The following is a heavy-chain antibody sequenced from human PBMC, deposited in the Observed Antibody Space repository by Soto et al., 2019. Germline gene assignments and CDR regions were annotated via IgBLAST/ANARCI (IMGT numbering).Heavy chain of an antibody. Sequence: EVKLVESGGGLVQPGGSLRLSCAASGFTFSNYWMYWVRQAPGQGLVWVSRINSDGSVSRYADSVKGRLTISSDNVKNTLYLQMNSLRVEDTAVYYCARGDCVGGSCYSLAGSFYYYMAVWGKGTTVTVFS. J-gene: IGHJ6*03. CDR1: GFTFSNYW. V-gene: IGHV3-74*01. D-gene: IGHD2-15*01. CDR2: INSDGSVS. CDR3: ARGDCVGGSCYSLAGSFYYYMAV.